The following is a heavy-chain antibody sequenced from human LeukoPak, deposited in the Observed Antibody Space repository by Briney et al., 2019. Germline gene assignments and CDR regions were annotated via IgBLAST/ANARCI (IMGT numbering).Heavy chain of an antibody. CDR3: TRDFDWLPNTFDY. D-gene: IGHD3-9*01. V-gene: IGHV3-49*03. J-gene: IGHJ4*02. Sequence: GGSLRLSCAASGFTFSDYYMSWIRQAPGKGLEWVGFIRSKAYGGTTEYAASVKGRFTISRDDSKSIAYLQMNSLKTEDTAVYYCTRDFDWLPNTFDYWGQGTLVTVSS. CDR2: IRSKAYGGTT. CDR1: GFTFSDYY.